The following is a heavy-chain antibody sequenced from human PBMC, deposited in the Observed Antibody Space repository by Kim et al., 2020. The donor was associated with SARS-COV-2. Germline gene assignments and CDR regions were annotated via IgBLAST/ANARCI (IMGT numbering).Heavy chain of an antibody. J-gene: IGHJ4*02. CDR1: GGSFSGYY. V-gene: IGHV4-34*01. CDR3: ARVPIVVVAAAEYYFDY. D-gene: IGHD2-15*01. Sequence: SETLSLTCAVYGGSFSGYYWSWIRQPPGKGLEWIGEINHSGSTNYNPSLKSRVTISVDTSKNQFSLKLSSVTAADTAVYYCARVPIVVVAAAEYYFDYWGQGTLVTVSS. CDR2: INHSGST.